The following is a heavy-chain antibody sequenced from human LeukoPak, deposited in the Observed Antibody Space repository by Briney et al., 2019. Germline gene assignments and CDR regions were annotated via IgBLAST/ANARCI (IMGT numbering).Heavy chain of an antibody. D-gene: IGHD2-15*01. CDR1: GFTFSSYA. J-gene: IGHJ4*02. CDR2: ISGSGGST. Sequence: GGSLRLSCAASGFTFSSYAMSWVRQAPGRGLEWVSAISGSGGSTYYADSVKGRFTISRDNSKNTLDLQMNSLRAEDTAVYYCARWRDIVVVVAAIDYWGQGTLVTVSS. V-gene: IGHV3-23*01. CDR3: ARWRDIVVVVAAIDY.